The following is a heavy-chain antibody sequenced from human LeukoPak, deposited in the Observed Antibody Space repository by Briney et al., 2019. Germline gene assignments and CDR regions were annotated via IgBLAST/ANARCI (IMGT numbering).Heavy chain of an antibody. CDR1: GLTFSSYA. CDR3: AKQSRQGGARLGYFDY. V-gene: IGHV3-23*01. D-gene: IGHD2-21*01. CDR2: ISGSGGST. J-gene: IGHJ4*02. Sequence: GGSLRLSCAASGLTFSSYAMSWVRQAPGKGLEWVSAISGSGGSTYYADSVKGRFTISRDNSKNTLYLQMNSLRAEDTAVYYCAKQSRQGGARLGYFDYWGQGTLVTVSS.